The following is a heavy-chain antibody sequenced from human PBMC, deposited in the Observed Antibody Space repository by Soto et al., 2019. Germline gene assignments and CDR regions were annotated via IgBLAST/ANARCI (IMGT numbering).Heavy chain of an antibody. CDR1: GYTFTSYG. D-gene: IGHD3-22*01. Sequence: ASVKVSCKASGYTFTSYGISWVRQAPGQGLEWMGWISAYNGNTNYAQKLQGRVTMTTDTSTSTAYMELRSLRSDDTAVYYCATDGRINTIVAVTMDDALDLWGQGTMVTVSS. J-gene: IGHJ3*01. V-gene: IGHV1-18*04. CDR2: ISAYNGNT. CDR3: ATDGRINTIVAVTMDDALDL.